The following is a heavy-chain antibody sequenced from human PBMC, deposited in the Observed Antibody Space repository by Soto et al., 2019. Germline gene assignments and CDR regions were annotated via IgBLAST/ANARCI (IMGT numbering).Heavy chain of an antibody. D-gene: IGHD5-18*01. CDR2: ISGSGGST. CDR3: AKAGNTAMVISDYYYYGMDV. CDR1: GFTFSSYA. J-gene: IGHJ6*02. V-gene: IGHV3-23*01. Sequence: GGSLRLSCAASGFTFSSYAMSWVRQAPGKGLEWVSAISGSGGSTYYADSVKGRFTTSRDNSKNTLYLQMNSLRAEDTAVYYCAKAGNTAMVISDYYYYGMDVWGQGTTVTVSS.